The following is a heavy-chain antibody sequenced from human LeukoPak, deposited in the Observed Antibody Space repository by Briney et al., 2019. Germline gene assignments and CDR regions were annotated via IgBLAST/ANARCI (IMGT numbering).Heavy chain of an antibody. J-gene: IGHJ6*02. CDR2: TSSSGSAI. CDR1: GFPFGNYV. V-gene: IGHV3-48*03. CDR3: ARGGYPYGMDV. Sequence: GGSLRLSCEASGFPFGNYVMNWVRQAPGRGLERVSYTSSSGSAIYYADSVKGRFTISRDNAKTSMYLQMNSLRAEDTAVYYCARGGYPYGMDVWGPGTTVTVSS. D-gene: IGHD3-16*02.